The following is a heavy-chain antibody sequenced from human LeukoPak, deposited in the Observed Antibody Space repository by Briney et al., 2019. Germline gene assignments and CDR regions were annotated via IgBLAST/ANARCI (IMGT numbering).Heavy chain of an antibody. V-gene: IGHV4-34*01. CDR2: INHSGST. D-gene: IGHD3-10*01. CDR3: ARGLAITMVREFTFYFDY. Sequence: KPSETLSLTCAVYGGSFSGYYWSWIRQPPGKGLEWIGEINHSGSTNNNPSLKSRVTISVDTSKNHFSLKLSSVTAADTAVYYCARGLAITMVREFTFYFDYWGQGTLVTVSS. J-gene: IGHJ4*02. CDR1: GGSFSGYY.